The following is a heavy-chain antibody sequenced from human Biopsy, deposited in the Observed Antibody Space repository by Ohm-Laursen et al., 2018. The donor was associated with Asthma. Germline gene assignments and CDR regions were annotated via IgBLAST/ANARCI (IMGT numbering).Heavy chain of an antibody. J-gene: IGHJ4*02. Sequence: GTLSLTCSVSGGSVSSDKYYWSWIRQPPGKGLEWIAYIFYSGATNYNPALKSRVAQSIDTSKSQFSLRLNSLSAADTAVYYCARGTIVAGIDYWGRGTLVTVS. CDR1: GGSVSSDKYY. D-gene: IGHD5-12*01. V-gene: IGHV4-61*01. CDR2: IFYSGAT. CDR3: ARGTIVAGIDY.